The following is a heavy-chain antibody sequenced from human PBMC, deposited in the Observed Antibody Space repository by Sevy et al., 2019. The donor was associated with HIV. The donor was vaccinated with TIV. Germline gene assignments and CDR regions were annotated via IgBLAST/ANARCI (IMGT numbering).Heavy chain of an antibody. Sequence: SETLSLTYTVSGGSISRNSHYWGWIRQPPGKGLEWIGSIYYSGSTYYNPSLKSRVTISGDTSKNQFSLKLSSVTAADTAVYYCATHALSITIFGVVTRNWFDPWGQGTLVTVSS. J-gene: IGHJ5*02. D-gene: IGHD3-3*01. CDR2: IYYSGST. CDR3: ATHALSITIFGVVTRNWFDP. V-gene: IGHV4-39*01. CDR1: GGSISRNSHY.